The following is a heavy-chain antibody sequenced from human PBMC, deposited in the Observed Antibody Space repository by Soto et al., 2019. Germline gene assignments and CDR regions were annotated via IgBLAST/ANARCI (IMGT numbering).Heavy chain of an antibody. CDR3: ARSLSALFSLGDFNY. Sequence: EVPLLESGGGLVQPGGSLRLSCAASGFTFSRYALNWVRQAPGKGLEWVAGISGSGTGTHYAPSVKGRFIISSDSSKNTFYLRMNSLRAEDTAMYYCARSLSALFSLGDFNYWGQGALVTVSS. V-gene: IGHV3-23*01. CDR1: GFTFSRYA. CDR2: ISGSGTGT. D-gene: IGHD2-21*01. J-gene: IGHJ4*02.